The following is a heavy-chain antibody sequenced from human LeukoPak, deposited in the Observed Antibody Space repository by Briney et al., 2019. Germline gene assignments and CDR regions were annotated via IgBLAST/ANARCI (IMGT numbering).Heavy chain of an antibody. V-gene: IGHV1-2*02. CDR1: GGTFSSYA. Sequence: ASVKVSCKASGGTFSSYAISWVRQAPGQGLEWMGWINPNSGGTNYAQKFQGRVTMTRDTSISTAYMELSRLRSDDTAVYYCARDRYDFWSGQGWFDPWGQGTLVTVSS. CDR3: ARDRYDFWSGQGWFDP. D-gene: IGHD3-3*01. CDR2: INPNSGGT. J-gene: IGHJ5*02.